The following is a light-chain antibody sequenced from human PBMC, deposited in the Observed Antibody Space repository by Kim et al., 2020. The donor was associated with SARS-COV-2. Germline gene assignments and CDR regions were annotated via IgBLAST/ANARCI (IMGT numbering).Light chain of an antibody. J-gene: IGLJ2*01. Sequence: LTQPASVSGLPGQAITISCTGTSSDVGGYKYVSWYQQHPGKAPKLIIYDVTHRPSGISNRFSGFKSGNTAYLTISGLQAEDEADYYCNSFTSSRTVIFGGGTKVTVL. V-gene: IGLV2-14*03. CDR3: NSFTSSRTVI. CDR1: SSDVGGYKY. CDR2: DVT.